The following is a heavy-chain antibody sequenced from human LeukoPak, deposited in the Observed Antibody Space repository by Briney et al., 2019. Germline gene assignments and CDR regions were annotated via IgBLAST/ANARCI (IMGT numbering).Heavy chain of an antibody. CDR2: IKSKTDGGTT. CDR3: TTDFGGGRISVAGPRGVYNWFDP. Sequence: PGGSLRLSCVASGLTFSNTCMSWVRQAPGKGLEWVGRIKSKTDGGTTDYAAPVKGRFTISRDDSKNTLYLQMNSLKTEDTAVYYCTTDFGGGRISVAGPRGVYNWFDPWGQGTLVTVSS. CDR1: GLTFSNTC. D-gene: IGHD6-19*01. V-gene: IGHV3-15*01. J-gene: IGHJ5*02.